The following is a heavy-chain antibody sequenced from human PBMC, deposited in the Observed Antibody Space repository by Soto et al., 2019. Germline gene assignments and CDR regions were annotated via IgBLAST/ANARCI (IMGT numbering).Heavy chain of an antibody. V-gene: IGHV3-23*01. CDR2: ISGDTATT. Sequence: GGSLRLSCAASGVSFSEYSMTWVRQAPGKGLQWVSAISGDTATTHYADSVKGRFTISRDNSRDTLYLQMNSLRVEDTAIYYCAKPLQQWLLQGSGVDVWGQGTTVTVYS. CDR3: AKPLQQWLLQGSGVDV. D-gene: IGHD6-19*01. CDR1: GVSFSEYS. J-gene: IGHJ6*02.